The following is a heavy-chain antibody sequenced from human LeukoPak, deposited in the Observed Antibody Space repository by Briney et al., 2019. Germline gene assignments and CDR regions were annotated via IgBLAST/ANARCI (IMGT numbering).Heavy chain of an antibody. D-gene: IGHD3-22*01. V-gene: IGHV3-74*01. CDR1: GFTFSSYW. CDR2: INTDGSST. Sequence: GGSLRLSCAASGFTFSSYWMHWVRQAPGKGLVWVSRINTDGSSTSYADSVKGRFTISRDNSKNTLYLQMNSLRAEDTAVYYCAKGIVVVTNPYPEDAFDIWGQGTMVTVSS. CDR3: AKGIVVVTNPYPEDAFDI. J-gene: IGHJ3*02.